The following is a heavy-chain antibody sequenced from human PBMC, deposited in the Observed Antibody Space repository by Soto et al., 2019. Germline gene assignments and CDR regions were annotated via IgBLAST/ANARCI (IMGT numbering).Heavy chain of an antibody. CDR3: ARDYCSGGSCYSRYYYGTDV. V-gene: IGHV1-18*01. Sequence: QVQLVQSGAEVKKPGASVKVSCKASGYTFTSYGISWVRQAPGQGLEWMGWISAYNGNTNYAQKLQGRVTMTTDTSTSTAYMELRSLRSDDTAVYYCARDYCSGGSCYSRYYYGTDVWGQGTTVTVSS. CDR2: ISAYNGNT. J-gene: IGHJ6*02. CDR1: GYTFTSYG. D-gene: IGHD2-15*01.